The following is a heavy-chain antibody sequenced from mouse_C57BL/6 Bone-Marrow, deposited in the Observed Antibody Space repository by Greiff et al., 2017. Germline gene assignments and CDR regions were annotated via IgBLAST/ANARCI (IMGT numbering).Heavy chain of an antibody. CDR3: AVYYYGSSYYAMDY. CDR2: INPSNGGT. J-gene: IGHJ4*01. Sequence: QVHVKQPGTELVKPGASVKLSCKASGYTFTSYWMHWVKQRPGQGLEWIGNINPSNGGTNYNEKFKSKATLTVDKSSSTAYMQLSSLTSEDSAVYYCAVYYYGSSYYAMDYWGQGTSVTVSS. D-gene: IGHD1-1*01. V-gene: IGHV1-53*01. CDR1: GYTFTSYW.